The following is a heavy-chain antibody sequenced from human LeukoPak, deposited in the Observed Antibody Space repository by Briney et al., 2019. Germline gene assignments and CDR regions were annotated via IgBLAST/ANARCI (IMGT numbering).Heavy chain of an antibody. Sequence: GSSVKVSCKASGGTFSSYAISWVRQAPGQGLEWMGGIIPIFGTANYAQKFQGRVTITADESTSTAYVELSSLRSEDTAVYYCAGAGVRYNGLPLDYWGQGTLVTVSS. CDR3: AGAGVRYNGLPLDY. D-gene: IGHD1-1*01. V-gene: IGHV1-69*01. J-gene: IGHJ4*02. CDR1: GGTFSSYA. CDR2: IIPIFGTA.